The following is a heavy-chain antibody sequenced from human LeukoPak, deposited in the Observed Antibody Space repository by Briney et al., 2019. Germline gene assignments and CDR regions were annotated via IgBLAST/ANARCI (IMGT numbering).Heavy chain of an antibody. J-gene: IGHJ4*02. V-gene: IGHV4-30-4*01. CDR2: IYYSGST. Sequence: SETLSLTCTVSGGSISSGDYYWSWIRQPPGKGLEWIGYIYYSGSTYYNPSLKSRVTISVDTSKNQFSLKLSSVTAADTAVYYCASDRWKGPSYFDYWGQGTLVTVSS. CDR1: GGSISSGDYY. CDR3: ASDRWKGPSYFDY. D-gene: IGHD1-1*01.